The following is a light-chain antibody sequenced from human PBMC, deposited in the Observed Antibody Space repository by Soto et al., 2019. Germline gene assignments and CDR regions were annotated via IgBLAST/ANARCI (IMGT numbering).Light chain of an antibody. CDR2: GPS. Sequence: EILLTQSPGTLSLSPGERATLSCRASQSVPKNYLAWYQQEPGQAPRLLIYGPSSRATGIPDGFSGSGSGTDFTLTISRLEPEDFAVYYCHQYATSPQTFGQGTKVEIK. V-gene: IGKV3-20*01. CDR1: QSVPKNY. J-gene: IGKJ1*01. CDR3: HQYATSPQT.